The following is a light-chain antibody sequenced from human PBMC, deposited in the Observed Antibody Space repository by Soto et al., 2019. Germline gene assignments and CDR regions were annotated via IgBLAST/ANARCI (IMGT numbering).Light chain of an antibody. J-gene: IGKJ4*01. CDR3: QQDYSTPLT. Sequence: DIVMTQSPDSLAVSLGERATINCKSSQSVLYSSNNKNYLAWYQQKPGQPPKLLIYWASTRESGVADRFSGSGSGTDFTPTISSLQAEDVAVYYCQQDYSTPLTFGGGTKVEIK. V-gene: IGKV4-1*01. CDR1: QSVLYSSNNKNY. CDR2: WAS.